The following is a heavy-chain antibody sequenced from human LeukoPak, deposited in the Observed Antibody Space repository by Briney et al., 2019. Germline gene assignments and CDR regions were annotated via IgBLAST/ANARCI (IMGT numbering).Heavy chain of an antibody. Sequence: GGSLRLSCTASGFTTHYWLNWVRQSPGKGLEWVANIDRDGRVQHYVDSVEGRFTISRDSAKNSLALQMHSLRAEDTAVYYCASALGSAPLGYWGQGTLVTVSS. CDR3: ASALGSAPLGY. CDR2: IDRDGRVQ. CDR1: GFTTHYW. D-gene: IGHD2-15*01. V-gene: IGHV3-7*01. J-gene: IGHJ4*02.